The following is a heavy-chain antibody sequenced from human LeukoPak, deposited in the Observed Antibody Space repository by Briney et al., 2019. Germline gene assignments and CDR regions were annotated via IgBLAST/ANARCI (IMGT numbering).Heavy chain of an antibody. CDR1: GYSFTSYW. V-gene: IGHV5-51*01. CDR3: ARQPGPTGDPFDY. J-gene: IGHJ4*02. Sequence: GECLKISCKGSGYSFTSYWIGWVRQMPGKSLEWMGIIYPGDSDTRYSPSFQGQVTISADKSISTAYLQWSSLKASDTAMYYCARQPGPTGDPFDYWGQGTLVTVSS. CDR2: IYPGDSDT. D-gene: IGHD7-27*01.